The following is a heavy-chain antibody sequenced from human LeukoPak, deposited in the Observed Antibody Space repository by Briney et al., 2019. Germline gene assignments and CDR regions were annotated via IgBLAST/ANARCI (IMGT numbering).Heavy chain of an antibody. D-gene: IGHD3-3*01. CDR1: GYTFTSYD. CDR2: MNPNSGNT. Sequence: GASVKVSCKASGYTFTSYDINWVRQATGQGLEWMGWMNPNSGNTGYAQKFQGRVTMTRSTSISTAYIELSSLRSEDTAVYYCARGRIFGVLGWYKAFDIWGQGTMVTVSS. CDR3: ARGRIFGVLGWYKAFDI. J-gene: IGHJ3*02. V-gene: IGHV1-8*01.